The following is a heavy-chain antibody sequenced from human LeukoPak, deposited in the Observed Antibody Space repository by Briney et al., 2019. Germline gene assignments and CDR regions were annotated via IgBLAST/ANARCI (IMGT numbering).Heavy chain of an antibody. D-gene: IGHD4-17*01. CDR1: GFTFSNAY. V-gene: IGHV3-23*01. J-gene: IGHJ6*02. CDR3: ARARYGDYRLLYYYYGMDV. Sequence: PGGSLRLSCAASGFTFSNAYMSWVRQAPGKGLEWVSAISGSGGSTYYADSVKGRFTISRDNSKNTLYLQMNSLRAEDTAVYYCARARYGDYRLLYYYYGMDVWGQGTTVTVSS. CDR2: ISGSGGST.